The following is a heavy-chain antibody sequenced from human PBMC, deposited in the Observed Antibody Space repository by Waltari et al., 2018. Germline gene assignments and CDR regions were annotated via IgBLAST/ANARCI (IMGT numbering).Heavy chain of an antibody. V-gene: IGHV1-69*13. CDR3: ARPSCWPRRRIQYYYYGMDV. Sequence: QVQLVQSGAEVKKPGSSVKVSCKASGGTFSSYAISWVRQAPGQGLEWMGGIIPIFGTANYAQKFQGRVTITADESTSTAYMELSSLRSEDTAVYYCARPSCWPRRRIQYYYYGMDVWGQGTTVTVSS. CDR2: IIPIFGTA. D-gene: IGHD2-2*01. CDR1: GGTFSSYA. J-gene: IGHJ6*02.